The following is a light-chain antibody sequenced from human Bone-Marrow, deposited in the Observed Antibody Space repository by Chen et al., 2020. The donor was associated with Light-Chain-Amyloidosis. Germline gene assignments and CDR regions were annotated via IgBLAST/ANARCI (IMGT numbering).Light chain of an antibody. J-gene: IGLJ2*01. Sequence: SYELTQPPSVSVSPGQTARITCSGDDLPTKYAYWYQQKPGQAPVLVIHRDTERPSGISERFSGSSSGTTATLTISGVQAEDEAAYHCQSADSSGTYEVIFGGGTKLTFL. CDR3: QSADSSGTYEVI. CDR1: DLPTKY. CDR2: RDT. V-gene: IGLV3-25*03.